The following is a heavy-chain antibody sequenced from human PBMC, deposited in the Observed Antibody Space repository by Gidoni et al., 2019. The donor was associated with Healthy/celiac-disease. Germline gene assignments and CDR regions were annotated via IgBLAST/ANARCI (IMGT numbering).Heavy chain of an antibody. J-gene: IGHJ5*02. CDR2: IYYSGST. V-gene: IGHV4-39*01. CDR3: ASGSIAARRGYNWFDP. D-gene: IGHD6-6*01. CDR1: GGSISSSRYY. Sequence: QLQLQESGPGLVKPSETLSLTCTVSGGSISSSRYYWGWIRQPPGKGLEWIGSIYYSGSTYYNPSLKSRVTISVDTSKNQFSLKLSSVTAADTAVYYCASGSIAARRGYNWFDPWGQGTLVTVSS.